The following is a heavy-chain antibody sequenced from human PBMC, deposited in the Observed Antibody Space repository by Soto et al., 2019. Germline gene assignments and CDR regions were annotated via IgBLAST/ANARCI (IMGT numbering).Heavy chain of an antibody. CDR3: ARKTGDYIWGSYPNFGYAFDI. CDR2: MNPNSGNT. V-gene: IGHV1-8*01. Sequence: ASVKVSCKASGYTFTSYDINWVRQATGQGLEWMGWMNPNSGNTGYAQKFQGRVTMTRNTSISTAYMELSSLRSENTAVYYCARKTGDYIWGSYPNFGYAFDIWGQGTMVTVSS. J-gene: IGHJ3*02. D-gene: IGHD3-16*01. CDR1: GYTFTSYD.